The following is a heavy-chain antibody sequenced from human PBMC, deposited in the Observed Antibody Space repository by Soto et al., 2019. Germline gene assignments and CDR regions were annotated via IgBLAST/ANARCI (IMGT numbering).Heavy chain of an antibody. Sequence: GASVKVSCKASGYTFTSYGISWVRQAPGQGLEWMGWISAYNGNTNYAQKLQGRVTVTTDTSTSTAYMELRSLRSDDTAVYYCARGVMITFGGVIVIPPYFDYWGQGTLVTVSS. J-gene: IGHJ4*02. CDR1: GYTFTSYG. CDR2: ISAYNGNT. D-gene: IGHD3-16*02. V-gene: IGHV1-18*01. CDR3: ARGVMITFGGVIVIPPYFDY.